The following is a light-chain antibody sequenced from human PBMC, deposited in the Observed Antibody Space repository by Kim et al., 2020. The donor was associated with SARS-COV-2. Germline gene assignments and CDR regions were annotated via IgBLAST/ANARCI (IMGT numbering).Light chain of an antibody. J-gene: IGLJ1*01. CDR3: SSYASSRSYV. CDR2: DVS. CDR1: SSDVGRYQY. Sequence: QSALTQPASVSGSPGQSITISCTGTSSDVGRYQYVSWYQQHPGKAPKLMIYDVSERPSGVSNRFSGSKSGNTASLTISGLQAEDEANYYCSSYASSRSYVFGTGTKVTVL. V-gene: IGLV2-14*01.